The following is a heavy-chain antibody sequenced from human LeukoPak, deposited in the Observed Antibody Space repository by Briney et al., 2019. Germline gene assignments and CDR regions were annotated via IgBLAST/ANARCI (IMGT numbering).Heavy chain of an antibody. V-gene: IGHV4-59*01. CDR1: GGSISSYY. CDR3: AREPYVSGTSDY. D-gene: IGHD3-10*01. J-gene: IGHJ4*02. CDR2: IYYSGST. Sequence: SETLSLTCTVSGGSISSYYWSWIRQPPGKGLEWIGYIYYSGSTNYNPSLKSRVTISVDTSKNQFSLKLSSVTAADTAEYYSAREPYVSGTSDYWGQGTLVTVSA.